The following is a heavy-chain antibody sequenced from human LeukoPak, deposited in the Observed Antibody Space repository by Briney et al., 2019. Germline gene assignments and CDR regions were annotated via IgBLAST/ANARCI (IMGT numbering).Heavy chain of an antibody. D-gene: IGHD1-26*01. J-gene: IGHJ4*02. Sequence: QSGGSLRLSCAASGFTFSSYGMHWVRQAPGKGLEGVAVISYDGSNKYYADSVKGRFTISRDNSKNTLYLQMNSLRAEDTAVYYCAKDGGSYHYYFDYWGQGTLVTVSS. CDR1: GFTFSSYG. V-gene: IGHV3-30*18. CDR2: ISYDGSNK. CDR3: AKDGGSYHYYFDY.